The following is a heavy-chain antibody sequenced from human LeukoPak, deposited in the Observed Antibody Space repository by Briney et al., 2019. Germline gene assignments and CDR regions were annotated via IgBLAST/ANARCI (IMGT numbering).Heavy chain of an antibody. Sequence: GGSLRLSCEGSGFIFSRYSMGWVRQAAGKGLEWVSCIYGSGSATTYADTVKGRFTISRDNSKNTLFLQMNRLGAEDTAVYYCAKDGDHGYSYTIDYWGPGTLITVSS. CDR1: GFIFSRYS. J-gene: IGHJ4*02. V-gene: IGHV3-23*01. D-gene: IGHD5-18*01. CDR3: AKDGDHGYSYTIDY. CDR2: IYGSGSAT.